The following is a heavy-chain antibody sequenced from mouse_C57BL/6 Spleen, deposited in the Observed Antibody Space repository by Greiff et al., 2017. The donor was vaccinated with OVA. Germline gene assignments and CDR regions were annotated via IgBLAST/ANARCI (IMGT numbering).Heavy chain of an antibody. D-gene: IGHD3-2*02. J-gene: IGHJ2*01. CDR2: IHPNSGST. Sequence: QVQLQQPGAELVKPGASVKLSCKASGYTFTSYWMHWVKQRPGQGLEWIGMIHPNSGSTNYNEKFKSKATLTVDKSSSTAYMQLSSLTSEDSAVYYCARSRGETAQATDFDYWGQGTTLTVSS. CDR1: GYTFTSYW. V-gene: IGHV1-64*01. CDR3: ARSRGETAQATDFDY.